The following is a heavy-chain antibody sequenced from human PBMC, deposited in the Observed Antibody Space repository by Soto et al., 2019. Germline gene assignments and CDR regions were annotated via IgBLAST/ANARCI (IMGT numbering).Heavy chain of an antibody. J-gene: IGHJ4*02. Sequence: SETLSLTCAVYGGSFSGYYWSWIRQPPGKGLEWIGYIYYSGSTNYNPSLKSRVTISVDTSKNQFSLKLSSVTAADTAVYYCARVIRGYSYYYYFDYWGQGTLVTVSS. D-gene: IGHD5-18*01. V-gene: IGHV4-59*01. CDR2: IYYSGST. CDR3: ARVIRGYSYYYYFDY. CDR1: GGSFSGYY.